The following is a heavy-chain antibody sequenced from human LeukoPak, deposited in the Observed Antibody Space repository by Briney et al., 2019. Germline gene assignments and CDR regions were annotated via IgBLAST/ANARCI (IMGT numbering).Heavy chain of an antibody. CDR1: GFTFSSYA. CDR3: AGTAPGYYDSSGYYYLNYYYYGMDV. J-gene: IGHJ6*02. D-gene: IGHD3-22*01. Sequence: GESLRLSCAASGFTFSSYAMHWVRQAPGKGLEWVAVISYDGSNKYYADSVKGRFTISRDNSKNTLYLQMNSLRAEDTAVYYCAGTAPGYYDSSGYYYLNYYYYGMDVWGQGTTVTVSS. CDR2: ISYDGSNK. V-gene: IGHV3-30-3*01.